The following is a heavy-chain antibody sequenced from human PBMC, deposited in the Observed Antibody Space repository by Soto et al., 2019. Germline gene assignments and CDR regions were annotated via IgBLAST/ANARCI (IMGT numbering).Heavy chain of an antibody. CDR1: GASMTSFY. V-gene: IGHV4-4*07. J-gene: IGHJ5*02. CDR3: GGRYGDTNCYRWHDP. Sequence: SETLSLTCTVSGASMTSFYWTWIRQTAGKGLEWIGRIHTTGTTNYNPSLRGRVTMSVDTSKNQFSLELSSVTSADTAVYYCGGRYGDTNCYRWHDPWGQGTLGTVSS. CDR2: IHTTGTT. D-gene: IGHD2-2*01.